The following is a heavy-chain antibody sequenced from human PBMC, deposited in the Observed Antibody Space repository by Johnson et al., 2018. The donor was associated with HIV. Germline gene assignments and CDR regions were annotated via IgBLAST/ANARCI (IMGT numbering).Heavy chain of an antibody. CDR2: IYGGGST. Sequence: EVQLVESGGGLVQPGGSLRLSCAASGFSVSSKYMSWVRQAPGKGLEWVSVIYGGGSTFYADSVKGRFTISRDNSGNTLYLQMDSLRVEDTAVYYCASTRLGAFDIWGQGTMVTVSS. D-gene: IGHD6-6*01. CDR1: GFSVSSKY. J-gene: IGHJ3*02. CDR3: ASTRLGAFDI. V-gene: IGHV3-66*01.